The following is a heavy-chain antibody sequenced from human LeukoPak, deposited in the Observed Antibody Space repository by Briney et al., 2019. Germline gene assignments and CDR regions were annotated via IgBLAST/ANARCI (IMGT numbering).Heavy chain of an antibody. J-gene: IGHJ4*02. D-gene: IGHD3-22*01. V-gene: IGHV3-7*05. CDR2: IKADGDKK. CDR3: ARDLPSSGYYQPFDY. CDR1: GFTFSNHQ. Sequence: GGSLRLSCVGSGFTFSNHQMNWLRQAPGKGLEWVAKIKADGDKKHYVDSVKGRFTISRDNAKNSLYLQMNSLRAEDTALYYCARDLPSSGYYQPFDYWGQGTLVTVSS.